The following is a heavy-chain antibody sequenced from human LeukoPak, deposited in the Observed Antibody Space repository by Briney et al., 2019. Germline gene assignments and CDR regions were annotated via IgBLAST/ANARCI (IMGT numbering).Heavy chain of an antibody. CDR2: ISGSGGTT. CDR3: AKNGDRGAYCSGGSCYSYYYYYMDV. D-gene: IGHD2-15*01. V-gene: IGHV3-23*01. CDR1: GYSISSGYY. Sequence: PSETLSLTCTVSGYSISSGYYWGWIRQPPGKGLEWVSAISGSGGTTYYADSVKGRFTISRDNSKNTLYLQMNSLRAEDTAIYYCAKNGDRGAYCSGGSCYSYYYYYMDVWGKGTTVTISS. J-gene: IGHJ6*03.